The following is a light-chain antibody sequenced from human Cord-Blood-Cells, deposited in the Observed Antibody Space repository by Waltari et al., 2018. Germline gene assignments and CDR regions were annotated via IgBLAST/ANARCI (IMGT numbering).Light chain of an antibody. CDR3: QSADSSGTYV. J-gene: IGLJ1*01. V-gene: IGLV3-25*03. CDR1: ALPKQS. CDR2: KDS. Sequence: SYELPQPPSVSVSPGQTARSTCSGDALPKQSAHWYQQKPGQAPVLVIYKDSERPSGIPERFSGSSSGTTVTLTISGVQAEDEADYYCQSADSSGTYVFGTGTKVTVL.